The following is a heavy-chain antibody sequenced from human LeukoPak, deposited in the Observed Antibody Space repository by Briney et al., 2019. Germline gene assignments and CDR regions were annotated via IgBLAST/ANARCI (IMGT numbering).Heavy chain of an antibody. CDR2: FDPEDGET. D-gene: IGHD3-22*01. Sequence: ASVKVSCKVSGYTLTELSMHWVRQAPGKGLEWMGGFDPEDGETIYAQKFQGRVTMTEDTSTDTAYMELSSLRSEDTAVYYCATGEVYDSSGYALGWYWAQGTLVSVSS. V-gene: IGHV1-24*01. J-gene: IGHJ4*02. CDR3: ATGEVYDSSGYALGWY. CDR1: GYTLTELS.